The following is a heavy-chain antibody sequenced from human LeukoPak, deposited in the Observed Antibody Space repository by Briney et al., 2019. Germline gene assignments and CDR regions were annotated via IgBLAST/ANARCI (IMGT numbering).Heavy chain of an antibody. Sequence: PGGSLRLSCAASGFIFSNYAMHWVRQAPGKGLEWVALISYDGSIKFYADSVKGRFTISRDNSRNTLYVQMNSLRAGDTAVYYCAREGDYYVTSGFYDYWGQGTLVTVSS. CDR3: AREGDYYVTSGFYDY. J-gene: IGHJ4*02. D-gene: IGHD3-22*01. CDR2: ISYDGSIK. CDR1: GFIFSNYA. V-gene: IGHV3-30-3*01.